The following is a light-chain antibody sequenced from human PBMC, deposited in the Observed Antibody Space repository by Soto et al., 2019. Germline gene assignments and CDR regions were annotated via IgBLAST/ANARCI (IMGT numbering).Light chain of an antibody. CDR3: QQYNNWPPFT. Sequence: DIVITQSPATLSVSPGERATLSCRASQTISINLAWYQRKPGQTPRLLIYGASTRAASIPARFSGSGSGTDFTLTITSLQSEDFAVYYCQQYNNWPPFTFGPGTKVDIK. J-gene: IGKJ3*01. V-gene: IGKV3-15*01. CDR1: QTISIN. CDR2: GAS.